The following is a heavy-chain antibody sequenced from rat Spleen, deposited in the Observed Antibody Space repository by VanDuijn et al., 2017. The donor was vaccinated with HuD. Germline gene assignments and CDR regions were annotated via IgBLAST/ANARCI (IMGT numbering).Heavy chain of an antibody. V-gene: IGHV5-25*01. CDR3: ARPPYDGTYYHYFDY. J-gene: IGHJ2*01. D-gene: IGHD1-12*02. CDR2: IGTGGDTT. Sequence: EVQLVESGGGLVQPGRSMKLSCTASGFTFSNYYMAWVRQAPTRGLEWVASIGTGGDTTYFRDSVQGRFTISRDNAKSTLYLQMNSLRSEDTATYYCARPPYDGTYYHYFDYWGQGVMVTVSS. CDR1: GFTFSNYY.